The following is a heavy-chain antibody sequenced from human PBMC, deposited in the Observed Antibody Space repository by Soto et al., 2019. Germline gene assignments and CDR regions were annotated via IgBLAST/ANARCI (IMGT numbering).Heavy chain of an antibody. CDR2: IWYDGSNK. CDR1: GFTFSSYG. Sequence: QVQLVESGGGVVQPGRSLRLSCAASGFTFSSYGMHWVRQAPGKGLEWVAVIWYDGSNKYYADSVKGRFTISRDNSKNTLYLQMNSLRAEDTAVYYCARDARGAVVVEGYFDLWGRGTLFTVSS. V-gene: IGHV3-33*01. D-gene: IGHD2-21*01. J-gene: IGHJ2*01. CDR3: ARDARGAVVVEGYFDL.